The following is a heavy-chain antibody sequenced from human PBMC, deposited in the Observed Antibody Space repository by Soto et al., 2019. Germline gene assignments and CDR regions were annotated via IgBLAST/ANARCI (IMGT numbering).Heavy chain of an antibody. CDR1: GFTFSSYA. Sequence: GGSLRLSCAASGFTFSSYAMSWVRQAPGKGLEWVSAISGSGGSTYYADSVKGRFTISRDNSKNTLYLQMNSLRAEDTAVYYCAKGAYCGGDCYSFVWYNWFDPWGQGTLVTVSS. D-gene: IGHD2-21*02. CDR3: AKGAYCGGDCYSFVWYNWFDP. CDR2: ISGSGGST. J-gene: IGHJ5*02. V-gene: IGHV3-23*01.